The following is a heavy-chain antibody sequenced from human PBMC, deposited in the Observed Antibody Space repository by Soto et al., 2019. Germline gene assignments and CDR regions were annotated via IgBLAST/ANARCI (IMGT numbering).Heavy chain of an antibody. CDR3: AREEFYYGDYPVEWFDP. D-gene: IGHD4-17*01. V-gene: IGHV4-34*01. CDR1: GGSFSGYY. Sequence: QVQLQQWGAGLLKPSETLSLTCAVYGGSFSGYYWSWIRQPPGKGLEWIGEINHSGSTNYNPSLKSRVTISVDTSKNQFSLKLSSVTAADTAVYYCAREEFYYGDYPVEWFDPWGQGTLVTVSS. J-gene: IGHJ5*02. CDR2: INHSGST.